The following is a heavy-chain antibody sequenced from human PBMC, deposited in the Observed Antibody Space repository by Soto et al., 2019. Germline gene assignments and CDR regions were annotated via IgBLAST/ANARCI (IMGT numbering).Heavy chain of an antibody. CDR3: ARGEDAFFYYGLGV. CDR2: IYDRGISGYTPST. V-gene: IGHV4-59*01. Sequence: SETLSLTCTASGGSISSSYWIWIRRHPGPGLEWIAYIYDRGISGYTPSTSYNPSLKSRVTMSVDTSKSQFSLNLISVPAADTAVYYCARGEDAFFYYGLGVRDQGITVTVSS. J-gene: IGHJ6*02. CDR1: GGSISSSY.